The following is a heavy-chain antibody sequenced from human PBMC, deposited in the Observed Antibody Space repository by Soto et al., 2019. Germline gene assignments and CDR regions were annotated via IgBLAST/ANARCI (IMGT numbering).Heavy chain of an antibody. CDR1: GGSISSSSYY. J-gene: IGHJ5*02. CDR2: IYYSGST. CDR3: ATLLSDGWFDP. V-gene: IGHV4-39*01. D-gene: IGHD2-15*01. Sequence: QLQLQESGPGLVKPSETLSLTCTVSGGSISSSSYYWGWIRQPPGKGLEWIGSIYYSGSTYYNPSLKSRVTPSVYTPKNQCSLTLRSVTAADTAVYSCATLLSDGWFDPWGQGTLVTVSS.